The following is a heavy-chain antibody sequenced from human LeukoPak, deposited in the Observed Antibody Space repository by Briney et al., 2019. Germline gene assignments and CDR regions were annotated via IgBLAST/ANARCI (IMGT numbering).Heavy chain of an antibody. D-gene: IGHD3/OR15-3a*01. V-gene: IGHV1-46*01. J-gene: IGHJ4*02. CDR1: GYTFSNYY. CDR2: ST. Sequence: ASVKVSCKASGYTFSNYYMHWVRQAPGQGLEWMAGSTNYAQKFQGRITVTRDTSTSTVYMEFSSLRSEDTAMYYCARPLTSAAGNYEFVYWGQGTLVTVSS. CDR3: ARPLTSAAGNYEFVY.